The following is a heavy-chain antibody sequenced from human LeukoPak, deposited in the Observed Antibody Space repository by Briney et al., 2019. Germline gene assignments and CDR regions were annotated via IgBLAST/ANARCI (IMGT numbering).Heavy chain of an antibody. V-gene: IGHV4-38-2*02. CDR2: IYHSGST. CDR3: ARDLFTMVRGAHLWFDP. D-gene: IGHD3-10*01. CDR1: GYSISSGYY. J-gene: IGHJ5*02. Sequence: SETLSLTCTVSGYSISSGYYWGWIRQPPGKGLEWIGSIYHSGSTYYNPSLKSRVTMSVDTSKNQFSLKLSSVTAADTAVYYCARDLFTMVRGAHLWFDPWGQGTLVTVSS.